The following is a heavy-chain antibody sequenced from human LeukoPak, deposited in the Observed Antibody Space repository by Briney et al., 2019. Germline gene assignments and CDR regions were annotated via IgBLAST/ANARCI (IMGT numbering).Heavy chain of an antibody. CDR2: IYYGGST. D-gene: IGHD3-10*01. V-gene: IGHV4-31*03. CDR1: GGSISSGGYY. CDR3: ARVWFGETPILYGMDV. J-gene: IGHJ6*02. Sequence: ASETLSLTCTVSGGSISSGGYYWSWIRQHPGKGLEWIGYIYYGGSTHYNPSLKSRVTISVDTSKNQFSLKLSSVPAADTAVYYCARVWFGETPILYGMDVWGQGTTVTVSS.